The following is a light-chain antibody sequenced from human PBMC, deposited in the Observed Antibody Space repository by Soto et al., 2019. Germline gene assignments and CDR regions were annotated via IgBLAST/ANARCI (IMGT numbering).Light chain of an antibody. V-gene: IGKV3-15*01. CDR3: QQSYRTPRT. CDR2: GAS. CDR1: QSVSSN. Sequence: EIVMTQSPATLSVSPGERATLSCRASQSVSSNLAWYQQKPGQAPRLLIYGASTRATGIPARFSGSGSGTEFTLTISSLQSEDFATYYCQQSYRTPRTFGQGTKVEMK. J-gene: IGKJ1*01.